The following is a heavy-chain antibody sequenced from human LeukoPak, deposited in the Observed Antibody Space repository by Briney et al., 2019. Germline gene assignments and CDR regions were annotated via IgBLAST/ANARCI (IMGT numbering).Heavy chain of an antibody. CDR2: IQYDGNTI. CDR3: ARMKMQQLALFDY. Sequence: PGGSLRLSCVASGFTYSHNGMHWVRQAPGKGLEWVAFIQYDGNTIFYADSVKGRFTISRDNSKNTLYLQMNSLRTDDTAVYYCARMKMQQLALFDYWGQGTLVTVSS. J-gene: IGHJ4*02. V-gene: IGHV3-30*02. D-gene: IGHD6-13*01. CDR1: GFTYSHNG.